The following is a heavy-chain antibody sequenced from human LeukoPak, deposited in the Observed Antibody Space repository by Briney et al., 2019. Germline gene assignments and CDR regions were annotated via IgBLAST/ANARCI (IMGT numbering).Heavy chain of an antibody. Sequence: SETQSLTCTVSGGSINNYYWNWIRQPPGKGLEWIGYIYYSGSTYYNPSLKSRVTISVDTSKNQFSLKLSSVTAADTAVYYCARRGGFITWEYFDYWGQGTLVTVSS. CDR3: ARRGGFITWEYFDY. CDR1: GGSINNYY. CDR2: IYYSGST. D-gene: IGHD1-14*01. J-gene: IGHJ4*02. V-gene: IGHV4-59*08.